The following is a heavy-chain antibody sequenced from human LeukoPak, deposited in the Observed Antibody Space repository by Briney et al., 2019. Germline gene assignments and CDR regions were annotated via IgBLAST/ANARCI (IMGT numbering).Heavy chain of an antibody. CDR1: GFTFSRYS. V-gene: IGHV3-48*01. Sequence: PGGSLRLSCAASGFTFSRYSMNWVRQAPGKGLEWISYINSGSSTICYADSVKGRFAISRDNVKNSLYLEMNSLRAEDTALYYYAPIAYGSGSPSDYWGQGTLVTVSS. J-gene: IGHJ4*02. CDR2: INSGSSTI. CDR3: APIAYGSGSPSDY. D-gene: IGHD3-10*01.